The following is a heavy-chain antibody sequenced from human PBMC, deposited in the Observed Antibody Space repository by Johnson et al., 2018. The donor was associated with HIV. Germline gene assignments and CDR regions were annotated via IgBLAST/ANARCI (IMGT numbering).Heavy chain of an antibody. CDR3: ARNLMRYDWNADAFDI. D-gene: IGHD1-20*01. Sequence: MLLVESGGGLVQRGGSLRLSCAGSGFTVSRNYMSWVRQAPGKGLEWVPRITSDGGSTNYADSVKGRFITSRDNDKNTLYFQMNSLRAEDTAVYYCARNLMRYDWNADAFDIWGQGTMVTVSS. CDR2: ITSDGGST. J-gene: IGHJ3*02. V-gene: IGHV3-74*02. CDR1: GFTVSRNY.